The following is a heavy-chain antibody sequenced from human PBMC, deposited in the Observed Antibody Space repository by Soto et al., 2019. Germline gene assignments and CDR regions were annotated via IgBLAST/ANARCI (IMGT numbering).Heavy chain of an antibody. D-gene: IGHD3-22*01. Sequence: QVQLVESGGGVVQPGRSLRLSCAASGFTFSSYAMHWVRQAPGKGLEWVAVISYDGSNKYYADSVKGRFTISRDNSKNTPYLQMNSLRAEDTAVYYCARGIITMIHLGSLPNWGQGTLVTVSS. CDR1: GFTFSSYA. CDR2: ISYDGSNK. CDR3: ARGIITMIHLGSLPN. J-gene: IGHJ4*02. V-gene: IGHV3-30-3*01.